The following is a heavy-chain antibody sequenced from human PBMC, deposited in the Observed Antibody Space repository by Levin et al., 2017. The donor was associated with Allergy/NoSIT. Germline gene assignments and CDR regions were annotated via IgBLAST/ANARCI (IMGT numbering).Heavy chain of an antibody. CDR1: GFTFSSYS. CDR3: ARVPGIAAAGPAVAYYYYYGMDV. D-gene: IGHD6-13*01. CDR2: ISSSSSYI. J-gene: IGHJ6*02. Sequence: SGGSLRLSCAASGFTFSSYSMNWVRQAPGKGLEWVSSISSSSSYIYYADSVKGRFTISRDNAKNSLYLQMNSLRAEDTAVYYCARVPGIAAAGPAVAYYYYYGMDVWGQGTTVTVSS. V-gene: IGHV3-21*01.